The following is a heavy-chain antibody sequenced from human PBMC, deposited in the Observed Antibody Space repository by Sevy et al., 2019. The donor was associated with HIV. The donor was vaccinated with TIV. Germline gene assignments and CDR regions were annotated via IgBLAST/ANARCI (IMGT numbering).Heavy chain of an antibody. J-gene: IGHJ3*02. CDR1: GYTFTSYY. D-gene: IGHD6-13*01. CDR2: INPSDGST. V-gene: IGHV1-46*01. Sequence: ASVKVSCKASGYTFTSYYMHWVRQAPGQGLEWMGIINPSDGSTSYAQKFQGRVTMTRDTSTSTVYMGLSSLRSEDTAVYYCARDHTVIGSNWYGAFDIWGQGTMVTVSS. CDR3: ARDHTVIGSNWYGAFDI.